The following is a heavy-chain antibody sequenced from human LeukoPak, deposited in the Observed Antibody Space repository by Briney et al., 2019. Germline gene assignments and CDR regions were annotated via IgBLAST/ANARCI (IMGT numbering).Heavy chain of an antibody. D-gene: IGHD2-21*01. J-gene: IGHJ4*02. V-gene: IGHV4-4*02. Sequence: PSETLSLTCGVSGYSISSGYWWSWVRQPPGKGLEWIGEISHTGTTNYNPSLKSRVTISADGSKNQFSLKLNSVTPADTAVYYCIRNAAYCLAFWGQGTPVTVSS. CDR2: ISHTGTT. CDR3: IRNAAYCLAF. CDR1: GYSISSGYW.